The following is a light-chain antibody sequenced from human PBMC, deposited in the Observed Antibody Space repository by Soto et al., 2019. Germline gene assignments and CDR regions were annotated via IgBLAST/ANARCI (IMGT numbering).Light chain of an antibody. Sequence: EIGLTQSPGTLSLSPGGRATLSCRASQSVSRNYVAWYQQKPGQAPRLLIYGASSRASGIPDRFSGSGSGADFTLSITRLAPEDFALYYCQQYGSTPLTFGGGNKVDIK. J-gene: IGKJ4*01. CDR1: QSVSRNY. CDR2: GAS. CDR3: QQYGSTPLT. V-gene: IGKV3-20*01.